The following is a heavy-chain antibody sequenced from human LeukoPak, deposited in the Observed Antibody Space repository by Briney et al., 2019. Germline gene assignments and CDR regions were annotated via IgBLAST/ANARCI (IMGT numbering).Heavy chain of an antibody. Sequence: SETLSPTCSVSGGSISSYYWSWIRQPPGKGLEWIGYIYYSGSTNYNPSLKSRVTISVDMSKNQFSLRLSSVTAADTAVYYCARVTGYIVEDYFDYWGQGTLVTVSS. D-gene: IGHD3-22*01. J-gene: IGHJ4*02. CDR2: IYYSGST. V-gene: IGHV4-59*01. CDR3: ARVTGYIVEDYFDY. CDR1: GGSISSYY.